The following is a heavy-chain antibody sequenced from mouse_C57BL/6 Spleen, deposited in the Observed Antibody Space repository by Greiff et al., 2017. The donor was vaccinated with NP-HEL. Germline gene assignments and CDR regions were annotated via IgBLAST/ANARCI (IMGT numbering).Heavy chain of an antibody. Sequence: DVQLVESGGGLVKPGGSLKLSCAASGFTFSDYGMHWVRQAPEKGLEWVAYISSGSSTIYYADTAKGRFTISRDNAKNTLFLQMTSLRSEDTAMYYCARNYGSSYGAMDYWGQGTSVTVSS. CDR2: ISSGSSTI. CDR3: ARNYGSSYGAMDY. CDR1: GFTFSDYG. D-gene: IGHD1-1*01. J-gene: IGHJ4*01. V-gene: IGHV5-17*01.